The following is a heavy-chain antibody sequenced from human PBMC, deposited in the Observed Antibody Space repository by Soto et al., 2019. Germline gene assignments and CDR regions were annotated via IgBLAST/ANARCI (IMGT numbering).Heavy chain of an antibody. J-gene: IGHJ4*02. D-gene: IGHD1-7*01. Sequence: EVQLLESGGSLVQPGGSLRLSCAASGFSCSTYAMGWVRQAPGKGLEWVSAISGSGSATYYADPVKGRFTISRDNSKDTLYLQMNSLRAGDTAVYYCAKGIKGTGTNVIYDSWGQGSLVTVSS. V-gene: IGHV3-23*01. CDR2: ISGSGSAT. CDR3: AKGIKGTGTNVIYDS. CDR1: GFSCSTYA.